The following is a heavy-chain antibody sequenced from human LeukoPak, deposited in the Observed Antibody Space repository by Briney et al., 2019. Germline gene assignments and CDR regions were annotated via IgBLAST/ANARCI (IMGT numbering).Heavy chain of an antibody. CDR2: ISAYNGNT. Sequence: ASVKVSCKASGYTFTSYGISWVRQAPGQGLEWMGWISAYNGNTNYAQKLQGRVTITTDTSTSTAYMELRSLRSDDTAVYYCARQCTYYDILTGYYNGYYYMDVWGKGTTVTVSS. V-gene: IGHV1-18*01. D-gene: IGHD3-9*01. J-gene: IGHJ6*03. CDR1: GYTFTSYG. CDR3: ARQCTYYDILTGYYNGYYYMDV.